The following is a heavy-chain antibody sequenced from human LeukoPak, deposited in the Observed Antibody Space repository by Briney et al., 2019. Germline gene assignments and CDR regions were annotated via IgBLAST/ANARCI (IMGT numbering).Heavy chain of an antibody. Sequence: GGSLRLSCAASGFTFSNYCVTWVRQAPGKALEWVSSISGSGDSTYYADSVKGRFTISRDNFKNTLYLQMNSLRVEDTAIYYCAKYEAPGWSGYLDYWGQGTLVTVSS. CDR2: ISGSGDST. V-gene: IGHV3-23*01. J-gene: IGHJ4*02. D-gene: IGHD2-15*01. CDR3: AKYEAPGWSGYLDY. CDR1: GFTFSNYC.